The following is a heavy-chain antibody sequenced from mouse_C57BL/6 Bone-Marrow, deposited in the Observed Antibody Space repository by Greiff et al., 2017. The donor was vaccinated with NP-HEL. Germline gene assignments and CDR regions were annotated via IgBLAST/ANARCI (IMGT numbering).Heavy chain of an antibody. CDR3: ARWGYYYGSRRYFDV. Sequence: QVQLQQSGAELVRPGPSVKVSCKASGYAFTNYLIEWVKQRPGQGLEWIGVINPGSGGTNYNEKFKGKATLTADKSSSTAYMQLSSLTSEDSAVYFCARWGYYYGSRRYFDVWGTGTTVTVSS. V-gene: IGHV1-54*01. CDR1: GYAFTNYL. D-gene: IGHD1-1*01. J-gene: IGHJ1*03. CDR2: INPGSGGT.